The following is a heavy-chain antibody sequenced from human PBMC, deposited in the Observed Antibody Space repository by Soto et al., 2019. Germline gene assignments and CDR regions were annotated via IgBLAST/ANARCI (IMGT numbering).Heavy chain of an antibody. J-gene: IGHJ6*02. Sequence: GASVKVSCKASGYTFTGYYMHWVRQAPGQGLEWMGWINPNSGGTNYAQKFQGRVTMTRDTSISTAYMELSRLRSDDTAVYYCARDLITIFGVVIYTPYGMDVWGQGTTVTVSS. CDR1: GYTFTGYY. CDR2: INPNSGGT. V-gene: IGHV1-2*02. CDR3: ARDLITIFGVVIYTPYGMDV. D-gene: IGHD3-3*01.